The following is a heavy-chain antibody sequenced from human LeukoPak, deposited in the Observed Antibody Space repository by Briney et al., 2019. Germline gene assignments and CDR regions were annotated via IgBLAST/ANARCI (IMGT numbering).Heavy chain of an antibody. Sequence: SGPTLVNPTQTLTLTCTFSGFSLSTSGMCVSWIRQPPGKPLEWLARMDWDNDKYYSTSMKTRLTISKDTSKNQVVLTMTNMDPVATATYYCARIEVATRAHFDYWGQGTLVTVSS. CDR1: GFSLSTSGMC. J-gene: IGHJ4*02. CDR3: ARIEVATRAHFDY. V-gene: IGHV2-70*11. D-gene: IGHD1-1*01. CDR2: MDWDNDK.